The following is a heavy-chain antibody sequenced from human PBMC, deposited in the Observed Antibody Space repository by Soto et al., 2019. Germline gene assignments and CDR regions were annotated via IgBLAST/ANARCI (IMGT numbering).Heavy chain of an antibody. J-gene: IGHJ4*02. V-gene: IGHV5-51*01. Sequence: GESLKISCQCSGYTFSNFWIGWVRQLPGKGLEWMGIIYPGDHETRYSPSFHGKVTISADKSINTAYLQWNSLEASDTAFYFCARSPRSRPFFAFRGQGALVTVSS. CDR3: ARSPRSRPFFAF. CDR1: GYTFSNFW. CDR2: IYPGDHET. D-gene: IGHD6-13*01.